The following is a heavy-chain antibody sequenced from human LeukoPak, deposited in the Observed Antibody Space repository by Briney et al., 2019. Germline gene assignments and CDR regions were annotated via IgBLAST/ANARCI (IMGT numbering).Heavy chain of an antibody. D-gene: IGHD3-16*02. J-gene: IGHJ4*02. V-gene: IGHV1-3*01. Sequence: ASVKVSCKASGYTFTSYAMHWVRQAPGQRLEWMGWINAGNGNTKYSQKFQGRVTITRDTSASTAYMELSSLRSEDTAVYYCAVREGIGHYVWGSYRSDYYFDYWGQGTLVTVSS. CDR3: AVREGIGHYVWGSYRSDYYFDY. CDR1: GYTFTSYA. CDR2: INAGNGNT.